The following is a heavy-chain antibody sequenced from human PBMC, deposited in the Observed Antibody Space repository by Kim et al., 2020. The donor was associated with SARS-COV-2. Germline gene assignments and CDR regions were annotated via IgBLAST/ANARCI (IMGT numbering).Heavy chain of an antibody. CDR3: TRNRLGYCSSTSCYTHLEAFDI. D-gene: IGHD2-2*02. V-gene: IGHV3-49*03. CDR2: IRSKAYGGTT. CDR1: GFTFGDYA. J-gene: IGHJ3*02. Sequence: GGSLRLSCTASGFTFGDYAMSWFRQAPGKGLEWVGFIRSKAYGGTTEYAASVKGRFTISRDDSKSIAYLQMNSLKTEDTAVYYCTRNRLGYCSSTSCYTHLEAFDIWGQGTMVTVSS.